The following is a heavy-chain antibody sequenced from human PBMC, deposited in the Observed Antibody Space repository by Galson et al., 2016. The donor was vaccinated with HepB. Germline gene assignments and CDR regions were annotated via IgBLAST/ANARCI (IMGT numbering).Heavy chain of an antibody. V-gene: IGHV3-23*01. CDR1: GFVFSNFG. Sequence: SLRLSCAASGFVFSNFGLSWVRQAPGKGLEWVASISTSRTTYYSDSVQGQFTISRDNSNNTLYLQMNGLRAEDTAVYYCAKERLVRRIFDHWGQGTLLTVSS. J-gene: IGHJ4*02. CDR3: AKERLVRRIFDH. D-gene: IGHD1-1*01. CDR2: ISTSRTT.